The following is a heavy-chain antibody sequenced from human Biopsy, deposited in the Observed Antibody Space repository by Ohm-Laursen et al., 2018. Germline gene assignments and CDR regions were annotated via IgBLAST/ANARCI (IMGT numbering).Heavy chain of an antibody. Sequence: SDTLSLTCTVSGDSVTKYYWSWIRQPPGKGLEWIGHIYYSVMTNYNPSLQSRVSISVDTSRNQVSLTLSSVTAADTAVYYCAREPLSYYSDASALWVGGFDAWGQGAMVAVSS. CDR3: AREPLSYYSDASALWVGGFDA. CDR2: IYYSVMT. J-gene: IGHJ3*01. V-gene: IGHV4-59*02. CDR1: GDSVTKYY. D-gene: IGHD3-22*01.